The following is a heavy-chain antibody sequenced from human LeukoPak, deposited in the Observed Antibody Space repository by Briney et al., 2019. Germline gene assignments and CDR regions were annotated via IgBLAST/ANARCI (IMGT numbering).Heavy chain of an antibody. J-gene: IGHJ4*02. CDR1: GFTFSSYW. CDR2: IKRDGSEK. V-gene: IGHV3-7*01. CDR3: ARVAYYFDY. Sequence: PGGSLRLSCAASGFTFSSYWMSWVRQAPGKGLEWVANIKRDGSEKSYVDSVKGRFTISRDNAKNSLYLQMNSLRAEDTAAYYCARVAYYFDYWGQGTLVTVSS.